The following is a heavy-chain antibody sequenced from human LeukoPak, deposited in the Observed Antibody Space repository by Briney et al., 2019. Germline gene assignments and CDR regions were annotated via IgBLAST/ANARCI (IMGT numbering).Heavy chain of an antibody. V-gene: IGHV3-30*18. Sequence: GGSLRLSCAASGFTLSSYGMHWVRQAPGKGLEWVAVISYDGSNKYYADSVKGRFTISRDNSKNTLYLQMNSLRPEDTAVYYCANRGPTCSCGSCYSGWGQGTLVTVSS. CDR1: GFTLSSYG. CDR3: ANRGPTCSCGSCYSG. J-gene: IGHJ4*02. CDR2: ISYDGSNK. D-gene: IGHD2-15*01.